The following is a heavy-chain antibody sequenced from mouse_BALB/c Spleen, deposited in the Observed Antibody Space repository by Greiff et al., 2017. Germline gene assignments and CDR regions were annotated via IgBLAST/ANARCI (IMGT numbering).Heavy chain of an antibody. D-gene: IGHD1-1*01. CDR2: IYPGSGST. Sequence: LQQPGSELVRPGASVKLSCKASGYTFTSYWMHWVKQRHGQGLEWIGNIYPGSGSTNYDEKFKSKGTLTVDTSSSTAYMHLSSLTSEDSAVYYCTITTVVAYYAMDYWGQGTSVTVSS. CDR1: GYTFTSYW. CDR3: TITTVVAYYAMDY. J-gene: IGHJ4*01. V-gene: IGHV1S22*01.